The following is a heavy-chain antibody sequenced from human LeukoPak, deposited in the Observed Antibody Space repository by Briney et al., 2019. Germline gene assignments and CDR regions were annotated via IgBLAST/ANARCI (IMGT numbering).Heavy chain of an antibody. J-gene: IGHJ4*02. D-gene: IGHD6-19*01. CDR2: ISYDGSNK. V-gene: IGHV3-30*03. Sequence: PGRSLRLSCGASGFMFSSYGMHWVRQAPDKGLEWVAVISYDGSNKYYADSVKGRFTISRDNSKNTLYLQMNSLRADDTAVYYCARDRDSSGWYEGFDYWGQGTLVTVSS. CDR1: GFMFSSYG. CDR3: ARDRDSSGWYEGFDY.